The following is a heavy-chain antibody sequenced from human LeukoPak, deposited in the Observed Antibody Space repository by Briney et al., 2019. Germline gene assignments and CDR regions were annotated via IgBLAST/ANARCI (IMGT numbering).Heavy chain of an antibody. CDR2: IRQDGDEK. Sequence: GGSLRLSCTASGFSLSRYWMSWVRQAPRKGLEWVANIRQDGDEKHYVDSVKGRLTISRDNAKNSVYLQMTSLRAEDTAVYFCAREGDTSPGLDYWGQGALVTVSS. V-gene: IGHV3-7*01. CDR1: GFSLSRYW. J-gene: IGHJ4*02. CDR3: AREGDTSPGLDY.